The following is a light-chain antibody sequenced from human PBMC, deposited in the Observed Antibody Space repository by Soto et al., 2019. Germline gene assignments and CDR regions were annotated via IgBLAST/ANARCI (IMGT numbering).Light chain of an antibody. Sequence: ALTQSPGTLSSSPGERATLSCSTSQSGSSNYLAWYQQKPSQAPRLPIYGASSRATGIPDRFSGSGSGTDFTLTIDRLESEDFAVYFCQQYGDLPWTFGQGTKVDIK. CDR1: QSGSSNY. CDR3: QQYGDLPWT. CDR2: GAS. V-gene: IGKV3-20*01. J-gene: IGKJ1*01.